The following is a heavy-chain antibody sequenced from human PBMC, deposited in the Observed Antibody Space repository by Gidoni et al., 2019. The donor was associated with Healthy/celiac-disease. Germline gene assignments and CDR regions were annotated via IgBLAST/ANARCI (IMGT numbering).Heavy chain of an antibody. V-gene: IGHV3-30*18. CDR3: AKEAHDSSGYYYDYYYYYMDV. CDR2: ISYDGSNK. J-gene: IGHJ6*03. CDR1: GFTFSSYG. Sequence: QVQLVASGGGVVQPGRSLRLSCAASGFTFSSYGMHWVRQAPGKGLEWVAVISYDGSNKYYADSVKGRFTISRDNSKNTLYLQMNSLRAEDTAVYYCAKEAHDSSGYYYDYYYYYMDVWGKGTTVTVSS. D-gene: IGHD3-22*01.